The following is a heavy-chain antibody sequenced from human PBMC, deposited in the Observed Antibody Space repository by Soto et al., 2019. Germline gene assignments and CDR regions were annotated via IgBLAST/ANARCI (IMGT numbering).Heavy chain of an antibody. CDR1: GDSLGSYS. J-gene: IGHJ4*02. D-gene: IGHD3-10*01. Sequence: SETLSLTCSVSGDSLGSYSWHWVRQAPGKGLEWIGRIYYGGRTLYNPSLKSRVTVSVGKPKNQFSLTLSFVTAADTAFYYCARDIMIRGVEDYWGQGILVTVSS. CDR3: ARDIMIRGVEDY. V-gene: IGHV4-59*01. CDR2: IYYGGRT.